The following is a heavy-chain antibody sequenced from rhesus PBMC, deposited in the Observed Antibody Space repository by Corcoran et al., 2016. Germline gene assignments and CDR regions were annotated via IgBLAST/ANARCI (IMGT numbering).Heavy chain of an antibody. CDR2: IYGSGGGT. V-gene: IGHV4-106*01. J-gene: IGHJ4*01. D-gene: IGHD6S26*01. Sequence: QVQLQESGPGLVKPSETLSLTCAVSGGSISDDYYWSWIRQPPGKGLEWIGYIYGSGGGTNYNPSLKNRVTLSIDPSKSPFSLKLSSVTAADTAVYYCAGGRIGIAAAGPPQSYFDYWGQGVLVTVSS. CDR1: GGSISDDYY. CDR3: AGGRIGIAAAGPPQSYFDY.